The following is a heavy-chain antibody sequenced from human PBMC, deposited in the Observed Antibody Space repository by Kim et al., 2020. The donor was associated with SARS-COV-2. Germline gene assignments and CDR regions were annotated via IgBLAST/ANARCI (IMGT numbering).Heavy chain of an antibody. D-gene: IGHD6-19*01. CDR3: ARGRWEYSSGPHHGYGMDV. J-gene: IGHJ6*02. CDR1: GFTFSDYY. Sequence: GGSLRLSCAASGFTFSDYYMSWIRQAPGKGLEWVSYISSSSSYTNYADSVKGRFTISRDNAKNSLYLQMNSLRAEDTAVYYCARGRWEYSSGPHHGYGMDVWGQGTTVTVSS. CDR2: ISSSSSYT. V-gene: IGHV3-11*05.